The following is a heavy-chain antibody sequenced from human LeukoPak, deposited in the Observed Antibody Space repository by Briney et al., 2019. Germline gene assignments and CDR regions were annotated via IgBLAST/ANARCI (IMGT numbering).Heavy chain of an antibody. D-gene: IGHD4-17*01. CDR3: ARDPLGPHYGDYEWFDP. J-gene: IGHJ5*02. CDR1: GYTFTGYY. V-gene: IGHV1-2*02. CDR2: INPNSGGT. Sequence: GASVKVSCKASGYTFTGYYMHWVRQAPGQGLEWMGWINPNSGGTNYAQKFQGRVTMTRDTSISTAYMELSRLRSDDTAVYYCARDPLGPHYGDYEWFDPWGQGTLVTVSS.